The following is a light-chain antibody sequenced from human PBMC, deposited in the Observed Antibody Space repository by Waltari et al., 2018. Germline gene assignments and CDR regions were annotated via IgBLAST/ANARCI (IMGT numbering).Light chain of an antibody. CDR1: QDISNF. CDR3: QQHDRPPLT. Sequence: DIQMTQSPSSLSASVGDRVTITCQASQDISNFLNWYQQKPGKAPKPLIYDASILQTGVPSRFRGRGSGSDFTLTISSLEPEDFATYYCQQHDRPPLTFGGGTRVEIK. CDR2: DAS. J-gene: IGKJ4*01. V-gene: IGKV1-33*01.